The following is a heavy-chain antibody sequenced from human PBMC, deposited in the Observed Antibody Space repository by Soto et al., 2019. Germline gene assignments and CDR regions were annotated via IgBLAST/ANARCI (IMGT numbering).Heavy chain of an antibody. CDR2: INHSGST. V-gene: IGHV4-34*01. CDR3: ARERYDILTGSSYYYYGMDV. Sequence: SETLSLTCAVYGGSFSGDYWSWIRQPPGKVLEWIGEINHSGSTNYNPSLKSRVTISVDTSKNQFSLKLSSVTAADTAVYYCARERYDILTGSSYYYYGMDVWGQGTTVTVS. J-gene: IGHJ6*02. CDR1: GGSFSGDY. D-gene: IGHD3-9*01.